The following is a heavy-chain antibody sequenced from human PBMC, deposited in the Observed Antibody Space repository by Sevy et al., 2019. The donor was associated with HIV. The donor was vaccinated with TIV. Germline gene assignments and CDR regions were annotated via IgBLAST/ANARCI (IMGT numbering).Heavy chain of an antibody. D-gene: IGHD2-21*02. CDR1: GYSFTGYY. V-gene: IGHV1-2*02. CDR3: ARDFLAVTSIPSDAFDI. Sequence: ASVKVSCKDSGYSFTGYYMNWVRQAPGQGLEWMGWINPNTSDRTYSEKFEGRVTMTRDSSLSTAYLELRGLRSDDTAVYYCARDFLAVTSIPSDAFDIWGQGTLVTVSS. CDR2: INPNTSDR. J-gene: IGHJ3*02.